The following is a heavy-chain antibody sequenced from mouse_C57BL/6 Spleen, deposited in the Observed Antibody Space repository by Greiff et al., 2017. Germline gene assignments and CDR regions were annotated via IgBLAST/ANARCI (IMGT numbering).Heavy chain of an antibody. CDR3: ARSDYWYFDV. CDR2: ISSGSSTI. J-gene: IGHJ1*03. Sequence: EVQLVESGGGLVKPGGSLKLSCAASGFTFSDYGLHWVRQAPEKGLEWVAYISSGSSTIYYADTVKGRVTISRDNAKNTLFLQMTSLRSEDTAMYYCARSDYWYFDVWGTGTTVTVSS. V-gene: IGHV5-17*01. CDR1: GFTFSDYG.